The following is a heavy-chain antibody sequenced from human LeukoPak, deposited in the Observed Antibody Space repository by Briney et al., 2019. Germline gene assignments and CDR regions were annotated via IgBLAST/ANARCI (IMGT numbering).Heavy chain of an antibody. CDR3: ARGVSVSPFYYCYYMDV. CDR2: IYTSGST. J-gene: IGHJ6*03. V-gene: IGHV4-4*07. Sequence: SETLSLTCAVSGGSISSYYWSWIRQPAGRGLECIGRIYTSGSTNYNPSLKSRVTMSVDTSKNQFSLKLSSVTAADTAVYYCARGVSVSPFYYCYYMDVWGKGTTVAVS. CDR1: GGSISSYY. D-gene: IGHD6-13*01.